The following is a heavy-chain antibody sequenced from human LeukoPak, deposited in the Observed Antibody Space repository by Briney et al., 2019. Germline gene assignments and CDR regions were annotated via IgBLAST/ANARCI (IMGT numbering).Heavy chain of an antibody. J-gene: IGHJ5*02. CDR2: VHHTGST. Sequence: PSETLSLTCTVSGGSVRFDYWGWIRQPPGKGLEWIGYVHHTGSTEHNPSLRSRVTISIDSSNNQFSLKLNSVTVADTAMYYCARSAPAAGIYATWGQGTLVTVSS. CDR3: ARSAPAAGIYAT. V-gene: IGHV4-59*02. CDR1: GGSVRFDY. D-gene: IGHD6-13*01.